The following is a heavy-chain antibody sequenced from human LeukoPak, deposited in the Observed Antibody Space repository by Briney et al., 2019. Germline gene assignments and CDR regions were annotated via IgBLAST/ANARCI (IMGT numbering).Heavy chain of an antibody. CDR1: GGTFSSYA. V-gene: IGHV1-69*13. Sequence: SVKVSCRASGGTFSSYAISWVRQAPGQGLEWMGGIIPIFGTANYAQKFQGRVTITADESTSTAYMELSSLRSEDTAVYYCARVIEPYTAMVGFVEDWGQGTLVTVSS. CDR3: ARVIEPYTAMVGFVED. J-gene: IGHJ4*02. CDR2: IIPIFGTA. D-gene: IGHD5-18*01.